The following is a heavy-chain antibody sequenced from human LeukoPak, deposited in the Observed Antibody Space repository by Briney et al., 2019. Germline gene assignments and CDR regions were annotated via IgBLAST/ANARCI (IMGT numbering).Heavy chain of an antibody. D-gene: IGHD3-10*01. CDR1: GYTFTNYY. V-gene: IGHV1-46*01. CDR3: ARAMVRGLSNPFDS. J-gene: IGHJ4*02. Sequence: ASVKVSCKASGYTFTNYYLHWVRQAPGQGLEWMGMINPSGGSTTYAQKFQGRVTMTRDTSTSTVCMELSSLRSEDTAVYYCARAMVRGLSNPFDSWGQGTLVTVSS. CDR2: INPSGGST.